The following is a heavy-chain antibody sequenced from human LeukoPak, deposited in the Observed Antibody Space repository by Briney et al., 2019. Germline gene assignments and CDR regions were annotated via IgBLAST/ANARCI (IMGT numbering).Heavy chain of an antibody. V-gene: IGHV3-48*01. Sequence: GGPLRLSCAASGFTFSNYGMNWVRQAPGKGLEWVSYISGSSGAIYYTDSVKGRFTISRDNAKNSLYLQMNSLRAEDTAVYHCARDTTSSSRGDYFDYWGQGTLVTVSS. CDR2: ISGSSGAI. J-gene: IGHJ4*02. CDR3: ARDTTSSSRGDYFDY. CDR1: GFTFSNYG. D-gene: IGHD6-13*01.